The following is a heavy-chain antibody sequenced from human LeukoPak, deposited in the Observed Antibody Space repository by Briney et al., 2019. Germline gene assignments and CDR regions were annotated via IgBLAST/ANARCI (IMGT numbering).Heavy chain of an antibody. CDR3: ASLKNYYDSSGYLVTDAFDI. Sequence: ASVNVSCKASGYTFTTYNINWVPQAPGQGLEWMGWISGYNGNTNYAQNLQGRVTMTTDTSTSTAYMELRSLKSDDTAVYYCASLKNYYDSSGYLVTDAFDIWGQGTMVTVSS. D-gene: IGHD3-22*01. J-gene: IGHJ3*02. V-gene: IGHV1-18*01. CDR2: ISGYNGNT. CDR1: GYTFTTYN.